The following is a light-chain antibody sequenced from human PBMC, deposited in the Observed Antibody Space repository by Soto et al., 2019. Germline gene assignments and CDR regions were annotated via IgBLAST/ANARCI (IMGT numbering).Light chain of an antibody. J-gene: IGKJ1*01. Sequence: DIQMTQSPSTLSASVGDRVTITCRASQSISTWLAWYQQKPGRAPKLLIYDASSLKSGVPSRFSGSGSGTEFTLAISSLQPDDFATYYCQQYNSYRTLGQGTKVDIK. V-gene: IGKV1-5*01. CDR3: QQYNSYRT. CDR1: QSISTW. CDR2: DAS.